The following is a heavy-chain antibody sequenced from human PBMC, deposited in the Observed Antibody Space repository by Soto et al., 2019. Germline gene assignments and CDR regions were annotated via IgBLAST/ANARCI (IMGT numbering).Heavy chain of an antibody. V-gene: IGHV4-59*01. J-gene: IGHJ5*02. Sequence: SETLSLTCAVYGGSFSGYYWSWIRQPPGKGLEWIGYIYYSGSTNYNPSLKSRVTISVDTSKNQFSLKLSSVTAADTAVYYCARSQLLEWFPGWFDPWGQGTLVTVSS. CDR1: GGSFSGYY. D-gene: IGHD3-3*01. CDR2: IYYSGST. CDR3: ARSQLLEWFPGWFDP.